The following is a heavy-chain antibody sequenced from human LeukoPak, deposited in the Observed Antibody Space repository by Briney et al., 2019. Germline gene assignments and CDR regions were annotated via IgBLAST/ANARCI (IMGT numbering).Heavy chain of an antibody. CDR2: ISYDGSNK. Sequence: GGSLRLSRAASGFTFSSYAMHWVRQAPGKGLEWVAVISYDGSNKYYADSVKGRFTISRDNSKNTLYLQMNSLRAEDTAVYYCARAGLAYCGGDCYSEYFQHWGQGTLVTVSS. CDR1: GFTFSSYA. J-gene: IGHJ1*01. V-gene: IGHV3-30*04. D-gene: IGHD2-21*02. CDR3: ARAGLAYCGGDCYSEYFQH.